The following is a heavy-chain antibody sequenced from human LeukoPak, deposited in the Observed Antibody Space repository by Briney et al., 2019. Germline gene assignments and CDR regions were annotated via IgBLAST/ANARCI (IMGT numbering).Heavy chain of an antibody. CDR3: ASCSPWPGWFDA. Sequence: PSETLSLTCAVYGGSFSCYYWSWMRQPPGKGREWSGEINQRGSTNYNPSLKSRATISVDTSKNHFSMTLSSATDADTAVYYCASCSPWPGWFDAWGQGTLVTVSS. J-gene: IGHJ5*02. V-gene: IGHV4-34*01. CDR2: INQRGST. D-gene: IGHD2-15*01. CDR1: GGSFSCYY.